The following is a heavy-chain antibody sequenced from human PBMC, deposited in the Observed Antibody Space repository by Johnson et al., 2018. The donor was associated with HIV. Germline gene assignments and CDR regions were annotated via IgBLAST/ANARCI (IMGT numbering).Heavy chain of an antibody. Sequence: VQLVESGGGLVQPGGSLRLSCAASGFTVSSNYMTWVRQAPGKGLEWVSVIFSGGSTYYADSVKGRFTISRDNSKNTLYLQMNSLRAEDTAVYYCARACRDGYTCDAYDIWGQGTVVRVSS. CDR1: GFTVSSNY. D-gene: IGHD5-24*01. J-gene: IGHJ3*02. CDR2: IFSGGST. V-gene: IGHV3-66*01. CDR3: ARACRDGYTCDAYDI.